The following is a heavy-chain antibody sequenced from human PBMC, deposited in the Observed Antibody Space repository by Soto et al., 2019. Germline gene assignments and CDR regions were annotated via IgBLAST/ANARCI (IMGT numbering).Heavy chain of an antibody. CDR2: MNAANGNA. V-gene: IGHV1-8*01. Sequence: QERLVQSGAELRRPGASVKISCRASGYNFPSSNVNWVRQASGQGPEWLGWMNAANGNAAFARDLQGRVTMTRDISTYPAYLELGGLSSGDTAMYYCARAVVIGVTGLDLWGPGTFVTVS. J-gene: IGHJ5*02. CDR3: ARAVVIGVTGLDL. CDR1: GYNFPSSN. D-gene: IGHD2-15*01.